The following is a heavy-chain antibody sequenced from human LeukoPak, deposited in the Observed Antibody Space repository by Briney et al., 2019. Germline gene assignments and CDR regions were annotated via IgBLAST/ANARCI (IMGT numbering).Heavy chain of an antibody. J-gene: IGHJ4*02. D-gene: IGHD3-22*01. Sequence: PGGSLRLSCAASGFTFSSYWMSWVRQAPGKGLEWVANIKRDGTDKYYVDSVKGRFTISRDNAKNSLYLQMNSLRGEDTAVYYCARDGEVVPAAISYYDSSGYWTFFDYWGQGTLVTVSS. CDR2: IKRDGTDK. CDR3: ARDGEVVPAAISYYDSSGYWTFFDY. V-gene: IGHV3-7*01. CDR1: GFTFSSYW.